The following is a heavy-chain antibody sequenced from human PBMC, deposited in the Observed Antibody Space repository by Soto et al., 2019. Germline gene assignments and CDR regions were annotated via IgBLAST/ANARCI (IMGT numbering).Heavy chain of an antibody. Sequence: EAQLVESGGDLVQPGGSLRLSCAGSGFSFSSYEMNWVRQAPGKGLGWVSYISSSGSDIYYADSVKARFTISRDNAQNFLYLQMNSLRAEDTAVYYCASLSGSYGFDPWGQGTLVTVSS. D-gene: IGHD1-26*01. CDR2: ISSSGSDI. CDR3: ASLSGSYGFDP. CDR1: GFSFSSYE. V-gene: IGHV3-48*03. J-gene: IGHJ5*02.